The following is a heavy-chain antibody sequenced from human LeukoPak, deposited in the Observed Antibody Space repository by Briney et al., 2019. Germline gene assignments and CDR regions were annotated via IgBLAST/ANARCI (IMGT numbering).Heavy chain of an antibody. V-gene: IGHV7-4-1*02. CDR2: IHPSTGNP. Sequence: ASVTVSCKASGYSFTNYAMNWVRQAPGQGLEWMGWIHPSTGNPTYAQGFTGRFVFSLDTSVSTTYLQISSLKAEDTAVYFCARAFQSLGGLSLPDYWGQGTLVTVSS. CDR3: ARAFQSLGGLSLPDY. D-gene: IGHD3-16*02. J-gene: IGHJ4*02. CDR1: GYSFTNYA.